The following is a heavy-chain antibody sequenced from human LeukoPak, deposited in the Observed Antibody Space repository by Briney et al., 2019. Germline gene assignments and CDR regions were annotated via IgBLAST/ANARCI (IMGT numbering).Heavy chain of an antibody. D-gene: IGHD6-19*01. CDR3: ARDGNSSGWYADY. V-gene: IGHV1-69*04. Sequence: SVKVSCKASGGTFSSYTISWVRQAPGQGLEWMGRIIPNHGIANYAQKFQGRVTITADKSTSTAYMELSSLRSEDTAVYYCARDGNSSGWYADYWGQGTLVTVSS. J-gene: IGHJ4*02. CDR2: IIPNHGIA. CDR1: GGTFSSYT.